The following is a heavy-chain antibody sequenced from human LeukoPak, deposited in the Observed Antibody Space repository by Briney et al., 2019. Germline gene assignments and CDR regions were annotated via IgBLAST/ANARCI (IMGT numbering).Heavy chain of an antibody. J-gene: IGHJ5*02. CDR2: ISSSSSYI. D-gene: IGHD2-8*02. CDR1: GFTFSSYS. Sequence: GGSLRLSCAASGFTFSSYSMNWVRQAPGKGLEWVSYISSSSSYIYYADSVKGRFTISRDNAKNSLYLQMNSLRAEDTAVYYCARDITMGLGTGGFDPWGQGTLVTVSS. CDR3: ARDITMGLGTGGFDP. V-gene: IGHV3-21*01.